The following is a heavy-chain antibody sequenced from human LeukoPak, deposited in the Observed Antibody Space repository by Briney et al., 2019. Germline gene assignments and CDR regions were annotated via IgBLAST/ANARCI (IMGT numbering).Heavy chain of an antibody. J-gene: IGHJ4*02. CDR2: ISSSSSTI. CDR3: ARVSGSYPIPIDH. D-gene: IGHD1-26*01. Sequence: GRSLRLSCAASGFTFSRYNMNWVRQAPGKGLECVSYISSSSSTIYYVDSVKGRFTISRDNAKNSLYLQMNSLRAEDTAVYYCARVSGSYPIPIDHWGQGTLVTVSS. V-gene: IGHV3-48*01. CDR1: GFTFSRYN.